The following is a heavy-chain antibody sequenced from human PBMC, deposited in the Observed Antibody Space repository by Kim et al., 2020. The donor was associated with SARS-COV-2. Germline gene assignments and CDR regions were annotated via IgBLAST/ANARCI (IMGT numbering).Heavy chain of an antibody. D-gene: IGHD3-10*01. V-gene: IGHV4-39*01. CDR2: IHYGGST. Sequence: SETLSLTCSVSGASISTRNFYWGWVRQPPGKGPEWIGTIHYGGSTNYNPSLKSRVTISEDTSTNQFFLKLTSVTAADTAIYSCAQYRATTMVDYWGQGT. J-gene: IGHJ4*02. CDR1: GASISTRNFY. CDR3: AQYRATTMVDY.